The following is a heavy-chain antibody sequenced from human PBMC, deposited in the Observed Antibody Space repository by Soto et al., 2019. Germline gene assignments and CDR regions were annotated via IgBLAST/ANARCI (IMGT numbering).Heavy chain of an antibody. CDR3: ARDLGLVLSYSSSPLSYSGMDV. V-gene: IGHV3-11*01. D-gene: IGHD6-6*01. CDR1: GFTFSDYY. Sequence: QVQLVESGGGLVKPGGSLRLSCAASGFTFSDYYMNWIRQAPGKGLEWVSYITSSGRTTYYADSAKGRFTISRDNAKNSLSLHMNSLRAEDTAVYYCARDLGLVLSYSSSPLSYSGMDVWGPGTTVTVSS. CDR2: ITSSGRTT. J-gene: IGHJ6*02.